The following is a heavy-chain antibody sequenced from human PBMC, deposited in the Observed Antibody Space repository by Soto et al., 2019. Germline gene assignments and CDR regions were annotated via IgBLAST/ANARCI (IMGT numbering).Heavy chain of an antibody. CDR1: RFAFSSYS. CDR2: INSVASYV. CDR3: TRDRSSFMRGRIRGPYGGLDV. Sequence: ESGGGLVKPGGSLRVSCAASRFAFSSYSMHWVRQAPMKGLEWVASINSVASYVYYADSVEGRFTISRDNAKNSVYLQMTSLRAEDTAVYYCTRDRSSFMRGRIRGPYGGLDVWGQGTTVLVS. J-gene: IGHJ6*02. V-gene: IGHV3-21*01. D-gene: IGHD3-10*01.